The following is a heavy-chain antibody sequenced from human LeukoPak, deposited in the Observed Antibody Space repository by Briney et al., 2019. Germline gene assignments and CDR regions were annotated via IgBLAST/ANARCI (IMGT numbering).Heavy chain of an antibody. D-gene: IGHD1-26*01. CDR1: GGSISGTNW. CDR3: SRESGPFCPFGY. V-gene: IGHV4-4*02. J-gene: IGHJ4*02. CDR2: ISLAGQT. Sequence: PSGTLSLTCGVSGGSISGTNWWSWVRQPPGQGLEWIGEISLAGQTNYNPSLNGRVTVSLDKSSNQLSLHLTSVTAADTATYFCSRESGPFCPFGYWGQGTLVIVSS.